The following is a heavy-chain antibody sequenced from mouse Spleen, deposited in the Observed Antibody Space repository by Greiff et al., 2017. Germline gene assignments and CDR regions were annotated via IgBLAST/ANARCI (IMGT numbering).Heavy chain of an antibody. CDR1: GYSITSGYY. CDR2: ISYDGSN. Sequence: DVKLQESGPGLVKPSQSLSLTCSVTGYSITSGYYWNWIRQFPGNKLEWMGYISYDGSNNYNPSLKNRISITRDTSKNQFFLKLNSVTTEDTATYYCAREEADGYYGGFAYWGQGTLVTVSA. D-gene: IGHD2-3*01. J-gene: IGHJ3*01. CDR3: AREEADGYYGGFAY. V-gene: IGHV3-6*01.